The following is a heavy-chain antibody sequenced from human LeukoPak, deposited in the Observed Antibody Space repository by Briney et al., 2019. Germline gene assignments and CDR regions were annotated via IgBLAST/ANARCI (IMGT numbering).Heavy chain of an antibody. CDR1: GFFFSSYA. Sequence: GGSLRLSCAASGFFFSSYAMSWVRQAPGKGLEWVSGSGSGGSTYYAGSVRGRFTISRDNSKNRLYLQLNSLRAEDTALFYCARMDTVMITGYFDYWGQGTLVTVSS. J-gene: IGHJ4*02. CDR2: SGSGGST. D-gene: IGHD5-18*01. V-gene: IGHV3-23*01. CDR3: ARMDTVMITGYFDY.